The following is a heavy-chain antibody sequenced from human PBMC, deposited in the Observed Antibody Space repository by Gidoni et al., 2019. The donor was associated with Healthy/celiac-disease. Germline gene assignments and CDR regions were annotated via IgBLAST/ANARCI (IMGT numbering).Heavy chain of an antibody. CDR2: INHSGST. V-gene: IGHV4-34*01. CDR3: ARGRLVLGKFDY. D-gene: IGHD6-6*01. Sequence: QVQLQQWGAGLFKPSETLSLTCAVYGGSFSGYYWSWIRQPPGKGLEWIGEINHSGSTNYNPSLKSRVTISVDTSKNQFSLKLSSVTAADTAVYYCARGRLVLGKFDYWGQGTLVTVSS. J-gene: IGHJ4*02. CDR1: GGSFSGYY.